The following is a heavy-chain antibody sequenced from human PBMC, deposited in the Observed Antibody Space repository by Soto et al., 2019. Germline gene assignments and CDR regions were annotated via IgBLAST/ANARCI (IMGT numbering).Heavy chain of an antibody. Sequence: QVQLQESGPGLVNPSETLSLTCTVTGVSITSYYWNWVRQPAGKGLEWIGYIHYTGATYRNPSLTSRLSMSVDTAKNSFSLNLASLTAADTGSYFCAKWEESIKAFDIWGRGTMVTVSS. CDR3: AKWEESIKAFDI. CDR1: GVSITSYY. J-gene: IGHJ3*02. CDR2: IHYTGAT. D-gene: IGHD1-26*01. V-gene: IGHV4-59*01.